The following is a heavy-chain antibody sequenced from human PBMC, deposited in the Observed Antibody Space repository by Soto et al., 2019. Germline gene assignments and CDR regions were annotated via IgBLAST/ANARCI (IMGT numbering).Heavy chain of an antibody. Sequence: ASVKVSCKASGGPFSSYAISWVRQAPGQGLEWMGGIIPIFGTANYAQKFQGRVTITADESTSTAYMELSSLRSEDTAVYYCARDTGHGPDGAFDIWGQGTMVTVSS. J-gene: IGHJ3*02. CDR2: IIPIFGTA. CDR3: ARDTGHGPDGAFDI. V-gene: IGHV1-69*13. CDR1: GGPFSSYA.